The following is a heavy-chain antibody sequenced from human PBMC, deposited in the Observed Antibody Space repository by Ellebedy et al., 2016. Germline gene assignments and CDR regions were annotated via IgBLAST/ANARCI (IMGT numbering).Heavy chain of an antibody. Sequence: GESLKISXAGSGFIFNNYAMSWVRQAPGKGLEWVSGITGSGGSTYYADSVKGRFTISRDNSKNTFYLQMNNLRAEDTAVYYCAKDERGYGSGSYFGYFGAWGQGTLVTVSP. CDR3: AKDERGYGSGSYFGYFGA. D-gene: IGHD3-10*01. CDR2: ITGSGGST. V-gene: IGHV3-23*01. J-gene: IGHJ5*02. CDR1: GFIFNNYA.